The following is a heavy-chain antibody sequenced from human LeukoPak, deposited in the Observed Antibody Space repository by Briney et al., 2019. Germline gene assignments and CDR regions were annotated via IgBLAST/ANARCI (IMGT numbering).Heavy chain of an antibody. CDR3: ARGGIQLWLPMAD. CDR1: GFIVSNKY. CDR2: IYTGGST. D-gene: IGHD5-18*01. Sequence: GGSLRLSCAVSGFIVSNKYMSWVRQAPGRGLEWVSIIYTGGSTYYADSVKGRFTISRDNSKNTLYLQTNSLRVEDTAVYYCARGGIQLWLPMADWGQGTLVTVSS. J-gene: IGHJ4*02. V-gene: IGHV3-53*01.